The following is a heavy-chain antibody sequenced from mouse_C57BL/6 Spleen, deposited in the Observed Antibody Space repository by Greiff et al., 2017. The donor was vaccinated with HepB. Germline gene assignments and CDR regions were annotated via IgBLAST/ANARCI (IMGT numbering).Heavy chain of an antibody. V-gene: IGHV14-3*01. CDR3: ARGRGSSVYAMDD. J-gene: IGHJ4*01. D-gene: IGHD1-1*01. CDR1: GFNIKNTY. CDR2: LDPANGNT. Sequence: SVAELVRPGASVKLSCTASGFNIKNTYLHWVKQRPEQGLEWIGRLDPANGNTKYAPQVQGQATITADTSANTAYLQLSSLTSEDTAIYYCARGRGSSVYAMDDGGQGTSVTVSS.